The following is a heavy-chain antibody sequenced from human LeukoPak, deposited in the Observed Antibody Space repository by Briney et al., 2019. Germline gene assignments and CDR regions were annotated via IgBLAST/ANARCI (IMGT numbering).Heavy chain of an antibody. CDR2: ISSSGSTI. CDR3: ARDPGNGGYED. CDR1: GFTFSSYE. V-gene: IGHV3-48*03. J-gene: IGHJ4*02. D-gene: IGHD5-12*01. Sequence: GGSLRLSCAASGFTFSSYEMNWVRQAPGKGLEWVSYISSSGSTIYYADSAKGRFTISRDNAKNSLYLQMNSLRAEDTAVYYCARDPGNGGYEDWGQGTLVTVSS.